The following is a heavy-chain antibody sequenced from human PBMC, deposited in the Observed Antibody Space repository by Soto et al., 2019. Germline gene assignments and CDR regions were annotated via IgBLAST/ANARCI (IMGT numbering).Heavy chain of an antibody. CDR1: GFTFSSYA. CDR2: ISGSGGST. V-gene: IGHV3-23*01. D-gene: IGHD6-13*01. J-gene: IGHJ3*02. CDR3: AKAPYSSSSDAFYI. Sequence: PGGSMRLSCAASGFTFSSYAMSWVRPAPGKGLEWVSAISGSGGSTYYADSVKGRFAISRDNSKNTLYLQMNSLRAEDTAVYYCAKAPYSSSSDAFYIWGQGTMVTVSS.